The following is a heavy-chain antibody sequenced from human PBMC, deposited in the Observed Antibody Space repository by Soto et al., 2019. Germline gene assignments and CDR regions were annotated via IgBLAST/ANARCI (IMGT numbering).Heavy chain of an antibody. CDR2: INAGNGNT. J-gene: IGHJ4*02. CDR1: GYTFTSYA. CDR3: PRDPNYGPKTLDY. Sequence: ASVKVSCKASGYTFTSYAMHWVRQAPGQRLEWMGWINAGNGNTKYSQKFQGRVTITRDTSASTAYMELSSRRSEDTAVYYCPRDPNYGPKTLDYWGQGTLVTVYS. D-gene: IGHD4-17*01. V-gene: IGHV1-3*01.